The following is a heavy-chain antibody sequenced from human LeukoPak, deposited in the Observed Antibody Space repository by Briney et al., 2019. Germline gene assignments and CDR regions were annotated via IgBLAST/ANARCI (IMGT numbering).Heavy chain of an antibody. J-gene: IGHJ4*02. D-gene: IGHD3-10*01. Sequence: GASVKVSCKASGYTFTGYYMHWVRQAPGQGLEWMGWINPNSGGTNYAQKFQGRVTMTRDTFISTAYMELSRLKASDTAMYYCARHTMVEGFDYWGQGTLVTVSS. CDR3: ARHTMVEGFDY. V-gene: IGHV1-2*02. CDR1: GYTFTGYY. CDR2: INPNSGGT.